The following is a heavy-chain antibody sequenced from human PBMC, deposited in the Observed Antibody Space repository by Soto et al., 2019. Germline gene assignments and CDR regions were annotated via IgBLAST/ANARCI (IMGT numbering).Heavy chain of an antibody. Sequence: GGSLRLSCTASGIXFGSYGVSWVRQAPGKGLEWVSYISSSSSTIYYADSVKGRFTISRDNAKNSLYLQMNSLRAEDTAVYYCAREADYVNWFDPWGQGTLVTVSS. CDR1: GIXFGSYG. J-gene: IGHJ5*02. V-gene: IGHV3-48*01. D-gene: IGHD4-17*01. CDR3: AREADYVNWFDP. CDR2: ISSSSSTI.